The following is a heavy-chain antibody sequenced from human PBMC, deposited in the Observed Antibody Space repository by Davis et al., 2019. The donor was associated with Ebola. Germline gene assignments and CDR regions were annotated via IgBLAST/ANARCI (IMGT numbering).Heavy chain of an antibody. V-gene: IGHV5-51*01. D-gene: IGHD1-1*01. CDR3: ATRLRGTQFDL. Sequence: GESLKISCKDSGYTFTSYWIGWVRQMPGKGLEWMGIIYPGDSDTRYSPSFQGQVTISADKSISTAYLQWSGLKASDTAMYYCATRLRGTQFDLWGRGTLVTVSS. CDR2: IYPGDSDT. CDR1: GYTFTSYW. J-gene: IGHJ2*01.